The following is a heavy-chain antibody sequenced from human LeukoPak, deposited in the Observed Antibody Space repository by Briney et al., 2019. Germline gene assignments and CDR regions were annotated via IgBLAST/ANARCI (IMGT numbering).Heavy chain of an antibody. CDR1: GYTFTGCY. J-gene: IGHJ4*02. CDR3: ARDKYYDYVWGSYRPDY. Sequence: ASVKVSCKASGYTFTGCYMHWVRQAPGQGLEWMGRINPNSGGTNYAQKFQGRVTMTRDTSISTAYMELSRLRYDDTAVYYCARDKYYDYVWGSYRPDYWGQGTLVTVSS. V-gene: IGHV1-2*06. D-gene: IGHD3-16*02. CDR2: INPNSGGT.